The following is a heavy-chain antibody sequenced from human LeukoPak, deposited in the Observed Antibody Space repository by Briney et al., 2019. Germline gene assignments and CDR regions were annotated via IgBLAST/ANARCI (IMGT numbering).Heavy chain of an antibody. CDR3: ARATTMAYDY. D-gene: IGHD5-18*01. CDR2: MNPNSGHT. V-gene: IGHV1-8*01. J-gene: IGHJ4*02. Sequence: ASVKVSCKASGYTFTSHDVNWLRQATGQGLEWLGWMNPNSGHTGFAQKFQGRVTMTRDTSTSTVYMELSSLRSEDTAVYYCARATTMAYDYWGQGTLVTVSS. CDR1: GYTFTSHD.